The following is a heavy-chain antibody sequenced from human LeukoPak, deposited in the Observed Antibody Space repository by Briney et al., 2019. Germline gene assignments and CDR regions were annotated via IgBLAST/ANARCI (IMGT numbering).Heavy chain of an antibody. CDR3: ARDRVEIVVAGTVDC. CDR2: ISYDGSNE. Sequence: GRSLRLSCAASAFTFSNYPMHWVRQAPGKGLEWVAVISYDGSNEYYADSVKGRFTISRDNSKNTLYLQMNSLGAEDTAVYYCARDRVEIVVAGTVDCWGQGTLVTVSS. D-gene: IGHD6-19*01. CDR1: AFTFSNYP. J-gene: IGHJ4*02. V-gene: IGHV3-30-3*01.